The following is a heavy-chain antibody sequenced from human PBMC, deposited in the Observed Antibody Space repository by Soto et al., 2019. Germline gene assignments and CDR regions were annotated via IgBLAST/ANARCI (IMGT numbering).Heavy chain of an antibody. D-gene: IGHD3-22*01. CDR1: GFTFSSYS. V-gene: IGHV3-21*01. J-gene: IGHJ4*02. CDR3: ARAYYDSRGYYLEGFDY. Sequence: GGSLRLSCAASGFTFSSYSMNWVRQAPGKGLEWVSSISSSCGYIYYADSVKGRFTISRDNAKNSMYLQMNSLRAEDTAVYYCARAYYDSRGYYLEGFDYWGQGTLVTVSS. CDR2: ISSSCGYI.